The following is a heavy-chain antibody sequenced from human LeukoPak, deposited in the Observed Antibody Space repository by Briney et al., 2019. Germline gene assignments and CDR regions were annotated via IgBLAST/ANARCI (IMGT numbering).Heavy chain of an antibody. D-gene: IGHD1-1*01. CDR2: INHSGST. J-gene: IGHJ6*02. V-gene: IGHV4-34*01. CDR3: ARSLDYYYYGMDV. Sequence: SETLSLTCAVYGRSFSGYYWSWIRQPPGEGLECIGEINHSGSTNYNPSLKSRVTISVDTSKNQFSLKLSSVTAADTAVYYCARSLDYYYYGMDVWGQGTTVTVSS. CDR1: GRSFSGYY.